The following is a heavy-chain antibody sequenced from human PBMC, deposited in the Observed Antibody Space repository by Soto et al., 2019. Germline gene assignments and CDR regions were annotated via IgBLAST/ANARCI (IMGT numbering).Heavy chain of an antibody. D-gene: IGHD5-18*01. V-gene: IGHV1-3*01. J-gene: IGHJ4*02. CDR1: GYTFTSYA. CDR2: INAGNGNT. CDR3: ARDRRGYSYGLPDY. Sequence: QVQLVQSGAEVKKPGASVKVSCKASGYTFTSYAMHWVRQAPGQRLEWMGWINAGNGNTKYSQKFQGRVTITRDTSGSTAYMELSSLRSEDTAVYYCARDRRGYSYGLPDYWGQGTLVTVSS.